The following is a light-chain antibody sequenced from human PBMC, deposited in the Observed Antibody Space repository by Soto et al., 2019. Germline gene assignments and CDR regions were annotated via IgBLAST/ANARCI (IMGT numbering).Light chain of an antibody. CDR3: QQRSNWPLIT. V-gene: IGKV3-11*01. Sequence: EIVLTQSPATLSLSPGERATLSCRASQSVSSYLAWYQQKPGQAPRLLIYDASNRATGIPARFSGSGSGTDFTLTISSLEPADFAVYYCQQRSNWPLITFGQGKRLEIK. J-gene: IGKJ5*01. CDR2: DAS. CDR1: QSVSSY.